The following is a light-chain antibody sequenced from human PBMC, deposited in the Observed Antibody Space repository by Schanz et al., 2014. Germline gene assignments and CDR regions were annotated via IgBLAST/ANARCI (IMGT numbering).Light chain of an antibody. V-gene: IGKV1-39*01. CDR1: QSISSY. Sequence: DIQMTQSPSSLSASVGDRVTLTCRAGQSISSYLNWYQQKPGKAPKLLIYAASSLQSGVPSRFSGSGSGTDFTLTISSLQPEDFATYYCQQSYSTPRTFGQGTKLEIK. CDR3: QQSYSTPRT. CDR2: AAS. J-gene: IGKJ2*01.